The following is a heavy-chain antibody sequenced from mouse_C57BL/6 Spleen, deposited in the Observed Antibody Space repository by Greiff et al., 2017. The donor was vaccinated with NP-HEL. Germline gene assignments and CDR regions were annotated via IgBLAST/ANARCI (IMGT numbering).Heavy chain of an antibody. CDR1: GFNIKDDY. D-gene: IGHD3-2*02. CDR3: TTEGKAQATGFDY. V-gene: IGHV14-4*01. Sequence: EVKLMESGAELVRPGASVKLSCTASGFNIKDDYMHWVKQRPEQGLEWIGWIDPENGDTEYASKFQGKATITADTSSNTAYLQLSSLTSEDTAVYYCTTEGKAQATGFDYWGQGTTLTVSS. CDR2: IDPENGDT. J-gene: IGHJ2*01.